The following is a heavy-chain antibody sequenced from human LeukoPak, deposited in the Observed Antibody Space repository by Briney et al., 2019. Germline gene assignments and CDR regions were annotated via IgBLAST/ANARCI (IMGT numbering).Heavy chain of an antibody. V-gene: IGHV3-9*01. J-gene: IGHJ4*02. Sequence: GGSLRLSCAASGFTFDDYAMHWVRQAPGKGLEWVSGISWNSGSIGYADSVKGRFTISRDNAKNSLYLQMNSLRAEDTAVYYCARALYDSSGYGVYWGQGTLVTVSS. CDR3: ARALYDSSGYGVY. CDR2: ISWNSGSI. D-gene: IGHD3-22*01. CDR1: GFTFDDYA.